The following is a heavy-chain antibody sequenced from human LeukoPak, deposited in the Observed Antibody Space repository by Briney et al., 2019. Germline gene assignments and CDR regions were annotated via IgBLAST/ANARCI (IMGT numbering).Heavy chain of an antibody. D-gene: IGHD6-13*01. CDR2: ISSSSTYI. J-gene: IGHJ4*02. Sequence: GGSLRLSCAASGFTFSSYSMNWVRQAPGKGLEWVSSISSSSTYIYYADSVKGRFTVSRDNAKNSLYLQMNSLRAEDTAVFFCASQYTSSRIFDDWGQGTLVTVSS. CDR1: GFTFSSYS. CDR3: ASQYTSSRIFDD. V-gene: IGHV3-21*01.